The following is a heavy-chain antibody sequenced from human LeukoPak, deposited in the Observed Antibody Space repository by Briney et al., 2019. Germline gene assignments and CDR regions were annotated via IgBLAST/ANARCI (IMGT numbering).Heavy chain of an antibody. CDR2: ISGSGCST. J-gene: IGHJ3*02. CDR1: GFTFSSYA. Sequence: PGGSLRLSCAASGFTFSSYAMSWVRQAPGKGLEWVSAISGSGCSTYYADSVKGRFTISRDNSKNTLYLQMNSLRAEDTAVYYCALGDLYGSGSYYWALNAFDIWGQGTMVTVSS. D-gene: IGHD3-10*01. V-gene: IGHV3-23*01. CDR3: ALGDLYGSGSYYWALNAFDI.